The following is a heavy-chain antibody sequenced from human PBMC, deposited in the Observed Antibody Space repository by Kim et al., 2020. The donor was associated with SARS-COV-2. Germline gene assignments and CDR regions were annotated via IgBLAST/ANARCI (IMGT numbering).Heavy chain of an antibody. CDR1: GYTFTSYA. Sequence: ASVKVSCKASGYTFTSYAMHWVRQAPGQRLDWMGWINAGNGNTKYSQKFQGRVTITRDTSASTAYMELSSLRSEDTAVYYCARGPGYGSGSYAPPNDYWGQGTLVTVSS. D-gene: IGHD3-10*01. CDR2: INAGNGNT. V-gene: IGHV1-3*01. J-gene: IGHJ4*02. CDR3: ARGPGYGSGSYAPPNDY.